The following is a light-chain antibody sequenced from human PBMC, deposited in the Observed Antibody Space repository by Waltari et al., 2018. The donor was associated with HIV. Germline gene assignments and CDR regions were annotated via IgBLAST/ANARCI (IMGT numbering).Light chain of an antibody. J-gene: IGKJ4*01. V-gene: IGKV3-11*01. CDR2: DAS. CDR1: QSIMYY. Sequence: EVVLTQSPATLSVSPGASATMSCRDSQSIMYYLAWYQHKPGQAPSLLIYDASDRATGIPTRFSGSGSGTGFTLTISGIEPEDSAVYYCQSRGTFGGGTKVEIK. CDR3: QSRGT.